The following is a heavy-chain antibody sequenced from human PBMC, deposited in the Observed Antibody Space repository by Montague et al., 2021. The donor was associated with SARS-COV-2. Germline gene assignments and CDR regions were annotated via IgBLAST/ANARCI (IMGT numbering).Heavy chain of an antibody. CDR3: ARVSGYGSGSSFNWFDS. D-gene: IGHD3-10*01. V-gene: IGHV4-61*02. CDR1: GDSINNVNYP. Sequence: TLSLTCSVFGDSINNVNYPWSWIWQPAGKGLEWIGRVYISGSTDYNPSPKSRVTMLLDKSANELTLQVTSVTAADTAVYYCARVSGYGSGSSFNWFDSWGQVLLVTVSS. J-gene: IGHJ5*01. CDR2: VYISGST.